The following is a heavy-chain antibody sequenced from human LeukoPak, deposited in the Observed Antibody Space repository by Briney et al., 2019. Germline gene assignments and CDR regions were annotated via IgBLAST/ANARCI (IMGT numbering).Heavy chain of an antibody. CDR3: ARDSLPLTTVTTSWFDP. Sequence: GGSLRLSCAASGFTFSSYAMHWVRQAPGKGLEYVSAISSNGGSTYYANSVKGRFTISRDNSKNTLYLQMGSLRAEDMAVYYCARDSLPLTTVTTSWFDPWGQGTLVTVSS. J-gene: IGHJ5*02. CDR2: ISSNGGST. D-gene: IGHD4-17*01. CDR1: GFTFSSYA. V-gene: IGHV3-64*01.